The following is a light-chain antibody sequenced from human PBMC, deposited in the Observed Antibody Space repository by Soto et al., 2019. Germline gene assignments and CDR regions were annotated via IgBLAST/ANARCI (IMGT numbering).Light chain of an antibody. CDR1: QSVSSN. CDR3: QQYNNWPPWT. CDR2: GAS. J-gene: IGKJ1*01. Sequence: IVMTQSPATLSVSPGERATLSCRASQSVSSNLAWYQQKPGQAPRLLIYGASTRATGIPARFSGSGSGTEFPLTISSLQSEDFGVYYCQQYNNWPPWTFGQGTKVEIK. V-gene: IGKV3-15*01.